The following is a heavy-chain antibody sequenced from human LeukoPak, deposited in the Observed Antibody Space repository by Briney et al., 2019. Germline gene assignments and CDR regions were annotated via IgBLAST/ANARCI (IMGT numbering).Heavy chain of an antibody. D-gene: IGHD5-24*01. CDR1: GFTFTSYW. CDR2: ITSDGSST. J-gene: IGHJ3*02. V-gene: IGHV3-74*01. CDR3: ASGDGHGFDI. Sequence: PGGSLRLFCAVSGFTFTSYWMHWVRQVPGKGLVWVSRITSDGSSTSYAGSVKGRFTISRENAKNTLYLQMNSLRPEDTAVYYCASGDGHGFDIWGQGTMVTVSS.